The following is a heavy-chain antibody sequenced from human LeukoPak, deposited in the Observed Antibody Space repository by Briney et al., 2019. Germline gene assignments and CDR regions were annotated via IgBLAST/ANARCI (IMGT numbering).Heavy chain of an antibody. D-gene: IGHD5-18*01. Sequence: AGGSLRLSCAASGFTFSNYAMNWVRQAPGKGLEWVSTISSSGGSAFYADSLKGRFTISRDNSKNTLYLQMNSLRAEDTALYYCAMNTPLAYWGQGTLVTVSS. J-gene: IGHJ4*02. CDR1: GFTFSNYA. CDR3: AMNTPLAY. V-gene: IGHV3-23*01. CDR2: ISSSGGSA.